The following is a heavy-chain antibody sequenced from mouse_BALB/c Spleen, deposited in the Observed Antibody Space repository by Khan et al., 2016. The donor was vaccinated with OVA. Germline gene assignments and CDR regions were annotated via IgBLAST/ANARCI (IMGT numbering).Heavy chain of an antibody. J-gene: IGHJ4*01. CDR3: ARAHYRYDGYYAMDY. D-gene: IGHD2-14*01. V-gene: IGHV2-6-4*01. CDR1: GFSLSRYN. Sequence: QVQLKQSGPGLVAPSQSLSITCTVSGFSLSRYNIHWVRQPPGKGLEWLGMIWGGGGTDYNSTLKSRLSISKDNSKSQVFLKMNSLQTDDTAMYYCARAHYRYDGYYAMDYWGQGTSGTVSS. CDR2: IWGGGGT.